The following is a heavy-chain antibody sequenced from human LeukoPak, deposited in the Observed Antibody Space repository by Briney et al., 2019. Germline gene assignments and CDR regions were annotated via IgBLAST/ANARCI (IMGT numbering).Heavy chain of an antibody. CDR1: GFTFGDYY. D-gene: IGHD4-17*01. Sequence: GGSLRLSCAASGFTFGDYYMSWIRQAPGKGLEWVSYISSSGSTICYADSVKGRFTISRDNAKNSLYLQMNSLRAEDTAVYYCARDTVTTGWFDPWGQGTLVTVSS. CDR2: ISSSGSTI. V-gene: IGHV3-11*01. J-gene: IGHJ5*02. CDR3: ARDTVTTGWFDP.